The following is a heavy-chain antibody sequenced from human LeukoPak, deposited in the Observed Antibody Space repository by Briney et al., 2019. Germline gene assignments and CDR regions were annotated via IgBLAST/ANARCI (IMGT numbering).Heavy chain of an antibody. V-gene: IGHV3-66*01. CDR3: AARSRGGWSGLGY. CDR2: IYSGGST. Sequence: GVSLRLSCEASGFTVSSNYMSWVRQAPGKGLEWVSVIYSGGSTYYADSVKGRFTISRDNSKNTLYLQMNSLRAEDTAVYYCAARSRGGWSGLGYWGQGTLVTVSS. D-gene: IGHD6-19*01. J-gene: IGHJ4*02. CDR1: GFTVSSNY.